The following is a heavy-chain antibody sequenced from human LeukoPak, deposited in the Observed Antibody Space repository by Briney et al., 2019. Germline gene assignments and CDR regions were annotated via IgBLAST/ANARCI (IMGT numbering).Heavy chain of an antibody. CDR3: ARGVGGSGELLSNRYYYYGMDV. CDR2: IYYSGST. J-gene: IGHJ6*02. V-gene: IGHV4-31*03. D-gene: IGHD3-10*01. CDR1: GGSISSGGYS. Sequence: KTSETLSLTCTVSGGSISSGGYSWSWIRQHPGKGLEWIGYIYYSGSTYYNPSLKSRVTISVDTSKNQFSLKLSSVTAADTAVYYCARGVGGSGELLSNRYYYYGMDVWGQGTTVTVSS.